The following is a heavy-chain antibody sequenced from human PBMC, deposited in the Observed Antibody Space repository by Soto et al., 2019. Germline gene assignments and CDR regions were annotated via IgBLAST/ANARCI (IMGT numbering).Heavy chain of an antibody. Sequence: ASVKVSCKASGYTFTSYAMHWVRQAPGQRLEWMGWINAGNGNTKYSQKFQGRVTITRDTSASTAYMELSSLRSEDTAVYYCARIAVALRAFDIWGQGTMVTVSS. D-gene: IGHD6-19*01. J-gene: IGHJ3*02. CDR1: GYTFTSYA. V-gene: IGHV1-3*01. CDR2: INAGNGNT. CDR3: ARIAVALRAFDI.